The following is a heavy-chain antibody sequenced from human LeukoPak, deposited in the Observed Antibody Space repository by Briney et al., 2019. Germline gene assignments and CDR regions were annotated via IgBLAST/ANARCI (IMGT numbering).Heavy chain of an antibody. CDR2: IYYSGST. Sequence: PSETLSLTCTVSGGSISSHYWSWIRQPPGKELEWIGYIYYSGSTNYNPSLKSRVTISVDTSKNQFSLKLSSVTAADTAVYYCARDQGDYSYMDVWGKGTTVTVSS. V-gene: IGHV4-59*11. J-gene: IGHJ6*03. CDR1: GGSISSHY. D-gene: IGHD3-10*01. CDR3: ARDQGDYSYMDV.